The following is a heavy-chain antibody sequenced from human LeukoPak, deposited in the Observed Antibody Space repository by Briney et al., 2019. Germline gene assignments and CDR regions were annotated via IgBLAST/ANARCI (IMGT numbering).Heavy chain of an antibody. CDR3: ARRRLFGNSWPFDS. CDR2: IHHSGGT. CDR1: GVSISSAPNY. Sequence: SETLSLTCTVSGVSISSAPNYWDWIRQPPGKGLEWIGEIHHSGGTYFNPSLKSRVTISLDTSKNQFSLTLTSVTAADTAVYYCARRRLFGNSWPFDSWGRGTLVIVSS. V-gene: IGHV4-39*01. J-gene: IGHJ4*02. D-gene: IGHD6-13*01.